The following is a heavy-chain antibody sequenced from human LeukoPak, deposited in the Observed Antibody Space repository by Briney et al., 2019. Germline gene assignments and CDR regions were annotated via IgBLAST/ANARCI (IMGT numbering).Heavy chain of an antibody. CDR3: AKDRVGSQLERPGWFDP. CDR1: GFTFSSYE. Sequence: GGSLRLSCAASGFTFSSYEMNWVRQAPGKGLEWVSYISSSGSTIYYADSVKGRFTISRDNAKNSLYLQMNSLRAEDTAVYYCAKDRVGSQLERPGWFDPWGQGTLVTVSS. J-gene: IGHJ5*02. CDR2: ISSSGSTI. V-gene: IGHV3-48*03. D-gene: IGHD1-1*01.